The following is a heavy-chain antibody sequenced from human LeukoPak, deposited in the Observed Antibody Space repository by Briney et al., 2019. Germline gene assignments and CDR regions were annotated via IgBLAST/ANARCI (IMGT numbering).Heavy chain of an antibody. D-gene: IGHD5-18*01. Sequence: PSETLSLTCTVSGGSISSYYWSWIRQPPGKGLEWIGYIYYSGSTNYNPSLKSRVTISVDTSKNQFSLKLSSVTAADTAVYYCARQSSGGQLWHNYFDYWGQGTLVTVSS. CDR2: IYYSGST. V-gene: IGHV4-59*08. CDR1: GGSISSYY. CDR3: ARQSSGGQLWHNYFDY. J-gene: IGHJ4*02.